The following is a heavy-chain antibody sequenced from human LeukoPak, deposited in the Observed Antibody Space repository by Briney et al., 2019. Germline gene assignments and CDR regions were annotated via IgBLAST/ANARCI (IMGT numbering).Heavy chain of an antibody. CDR1: GFSFCSYE. V-gene: IGHV3-48*03. CDR2: ICSSGSTV. CDR3: ARDTLVYADSPDAFDI. Sequence: PGGSLRLSCAASGFSFCSYEMNCVRQAPGKGLEWVSYICSSGSTVYYADSVKGRFTISRDNAKNSLYLQKNSLRDEDTGVYYCARDTLVYADSPDAFDIWGQGTMVTVSS. D-gene: IGHD4-17*01. J-gene: IGHJ3*02.